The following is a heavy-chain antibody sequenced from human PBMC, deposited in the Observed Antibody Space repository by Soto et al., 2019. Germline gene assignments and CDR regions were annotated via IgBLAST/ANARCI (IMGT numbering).Heavy chain of an antibody. J-gene: IGHJ5*02. CDR3: ARLFCSSSTCDSWFDP. Sequence: GESLKISCTGCGYTFTTFWISWVRQMPGRGLEWMGRLDPRDSYTNYSPSFQGHVTISDDKSISTAYLQWGSLKASDTAMYYCARLFCSSSTCDSWFDPWGQGTLVTVSS. CDR1: GYTFTTFW. CDR2: LDPRDSYT. D-gene: IGHD2-2*01. V-gene: IGHV5-10-1*01.